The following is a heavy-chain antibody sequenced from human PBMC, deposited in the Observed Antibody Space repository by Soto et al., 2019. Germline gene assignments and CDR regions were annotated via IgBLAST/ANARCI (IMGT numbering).Heavy chain of an antibody. CDR2: IVPMFGTA. V-gene: IGHV1-69*12. D-gene: IGHD3-10*01. J-gene: IGHJ5*02. CDR1: GGTFGTSA. Sequence: QVQLVQSGAEVKKPGSSVKVSCKASGGTFGTSAITWVRQAPGQGLEWMGGIVPMFGTANHAQKFQGRVTITADESTTTAYMELSSLRSEDTAVYXXXXXXXXXXXXXXGPLGGGWFDPWGQGTLVTVSS. CDR3: XXXXXXXXXXXXGPLGGGWFDP.